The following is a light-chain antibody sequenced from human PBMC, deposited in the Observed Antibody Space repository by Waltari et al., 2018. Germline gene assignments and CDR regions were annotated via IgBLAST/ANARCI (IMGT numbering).Light chain of an antibody. J-gene: IGKJ3*01. V-gene: IGKV1-27*01. CDR3: QKYNSAPRGGFA. CDR1: QGISNY. CDR2: AAS. Sequence: DIQMTQSPSSLSASVGDRVTITCRASQGISNYLAWYQQKPGKVPKLLIYAASTLQSGVPSRFGGSGSGTDFTLTISSLQPEDVATYYCQKYNSAPRGGFAFGPGTKVDIK.